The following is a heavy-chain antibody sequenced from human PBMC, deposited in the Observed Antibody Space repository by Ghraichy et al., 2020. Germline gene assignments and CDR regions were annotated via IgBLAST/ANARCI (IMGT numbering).Heavy chain of an antibody. CDR1: GGSFSGYY. Sequence: SETLSLTCAVYGGSFSGYYWSWIRQPPGKGLEWIGEINHSGSTNYNPSLKSRVTISVDTSKNQFSLKLSSVTAADTAVYYCASAKYSSSPHDYWGQGTLVTVSS. V-gene: IGHV4-34*01. CDR3: ASAKYSSSPHDY. D-gene: IGHD6-13*01. CDR2: INHSGST. J-gene: IGHJ4*02.